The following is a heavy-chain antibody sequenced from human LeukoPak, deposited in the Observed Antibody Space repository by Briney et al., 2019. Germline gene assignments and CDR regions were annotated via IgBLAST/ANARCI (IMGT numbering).Heavy chain of an antibody. J-gene: IGHJ4*02. D-gene: IGHD3-3*01. CDR1: GGTFSSYT. V-gene: IGHV1-69*02. CDR2: IIPILGIA. Sequence: SVKVSCKASGGTFSSYTISWVRQAPGQGLEWMGRIIPILGIANYAQKFQGRVTITADKSTSTAYMELSSLGSEDTAVYYCASYFWSGYYYDYWGQGTLVTVSS. CDR3: ASYFWSGYYYDY.